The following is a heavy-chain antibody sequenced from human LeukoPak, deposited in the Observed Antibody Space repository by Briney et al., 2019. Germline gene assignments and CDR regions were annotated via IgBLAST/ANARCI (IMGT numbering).Heavy chain of an antibody. CDR1: GYTFTGYY. Sequence: ASVKVSCKTSGYTFTGYYMHWVRQAPGQGLEWMGWINPNSGGTNYAQKFQGRVTMTRDTSITTAHMELSGLRSDDTAVYYCARDRRGEYYYYGMDVWGQGTTVTVSS. V-gene: IGHV1-2*02. CDR2: INPNSGGT. CDR3: ARDRRGEYYYYGMDV. J-gene: IGHJ6*02.